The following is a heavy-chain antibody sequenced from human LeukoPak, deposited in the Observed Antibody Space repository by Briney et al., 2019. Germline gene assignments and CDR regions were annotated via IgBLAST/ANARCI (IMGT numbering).Heavy chain of an antibody. V-gene: IGHV3-30*18. CDR3: AKDRLQGGSLDY. Sequence: PGRSLRLSCAASGFTFSRHGMHWVRQAPGKGLEWVAVISYDGSDKYYVDSVKGRFTIARDNSKNTLYLQMNSLRAEDTAVYYCAKDRLQGGSLDYWGQGSLVTVSS. CDR2: ISYDGSDK. J-gene: IGHJ4*02. D-gene: IGHD3-16*01. CDR1: GFTFSRHG.